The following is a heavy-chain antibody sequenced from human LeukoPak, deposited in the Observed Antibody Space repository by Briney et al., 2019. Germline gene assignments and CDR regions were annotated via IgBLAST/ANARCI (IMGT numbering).Heavy chain of an antibody. D-gene: IGHD2-15*01. J-gene: IGHJ3*02. Sequence: SETLSLTCTVSGGSISSYYWSWIRQPPGKGLEWIGYIYYSGSTNYNPSLKSRVTISVDTSKNQFSLKLSSVTAADTAVYYCARDGRDHAFDIWGQGTMVTDSS. V-gene: IGHV4-59*01. CDR3: ARDGRDHAFDI. CDR1: GGSISSYY. CDR2: IYYSGST.